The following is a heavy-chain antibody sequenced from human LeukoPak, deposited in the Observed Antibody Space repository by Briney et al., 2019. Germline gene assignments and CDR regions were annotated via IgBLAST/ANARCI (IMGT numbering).Heavy chain of an antibody. CDR2: TYYRSKWYN. J-gene: IGHJ4*02. CDR3: AREGSDGYLFDY. D-gene: IGHD3-22*01. V-gene: IGHV6-1*01. CDR1: GDSVSSNSAT. Sequence: SQTLSLTCAISGDSVSSNSATWDWIRQSPSRGLEWLGRTYYRSKWYNDYAVSVKSRVTVNPDTSKNQFSLQLNSVTPEDTAVYYCAREGSDGYLFDYWGQGSLVIVSS.